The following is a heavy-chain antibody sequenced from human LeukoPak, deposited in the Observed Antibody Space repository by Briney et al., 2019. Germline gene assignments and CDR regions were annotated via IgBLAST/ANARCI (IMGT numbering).Heavy chain of an antibody. CDR2: MNPNSGNT. V-gene: IGHV1-8*01. CDR3: ARVRRSPFLSQNPVWSSWARGKYYFDY. D-gene: IGHD3-16*01. J-gene: IGHJ4*02. CDR1: GYTFTSYD. Sequence: EASVKVSCKASGYTFTSYDINWVRQATGQGLEWLGWMNPNSGNTGYAQKFQGRVTMTRNTSISTAYMELSSLRSEDTAVYYCARVRRSPFLSQNPVWSSWARGKYYFDYWGQGTLVTVSS.